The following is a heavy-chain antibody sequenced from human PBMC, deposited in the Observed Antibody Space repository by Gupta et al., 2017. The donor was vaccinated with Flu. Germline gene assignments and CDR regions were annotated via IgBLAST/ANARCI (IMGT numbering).Heavy chain of an antibody. V-gene: IGHV1-2*02. Sequence: HWVRQAPGQGLEWMGWINPDNNDTNYAQKFQGRVSMTRDTSISTAYMELSSLRYDDTAVYYCTRDLFMESSGVHFDQWGQGTLVTVSS. J-gene: IGHJ5*02. CDR2: INPDNNDT. CDR3: TRDLFMESSGVHFDQ. D-gene: IGHD3-22*01.